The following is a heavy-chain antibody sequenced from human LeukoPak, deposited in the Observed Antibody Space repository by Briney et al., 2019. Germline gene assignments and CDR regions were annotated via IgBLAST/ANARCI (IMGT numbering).Heavy chain of an antibody. V-gene: IGHV3-30*14. J-gene: IGHJ4*02. CDR1: AFTFSNYA. CDR2: ISDDGSNK. CDR3: ATDYDVLTGYYSDVGY. Sequence: GGSLRLSCEASAFTFSNYAIHWVRQAPGKGLEWVAVISDDGSNKYYANSVRGRFTTSRDNSKNTLYLQMNSLRAEDTAVYYCATDYDVLTGYYSDVGYWGQGTLVTVSS. D-gene: IGHD3-9*01.